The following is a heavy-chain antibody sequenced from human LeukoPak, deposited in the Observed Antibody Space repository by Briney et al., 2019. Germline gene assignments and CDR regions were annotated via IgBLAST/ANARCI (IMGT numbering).Heavy chain of an antibody. CDR2: ISAYNGNT. CDR1: GYTFTSYG. D-gene: IGHD2-2*01. V-gene: IGHV1-18*01. J-gene: IGHJ4*02. Sequence: WASVKVSCKASGYTFTSYGISWVRQAPGQGLEWMGLISAYNGNTNYAQKVQGRVTMTTDTSTSTAYMELRSLTSDDTAVYYCARHPGYCSSTNCYFDYWGQGTLVTVSS. CDR3: ARHPGYCSSTNCYFDY.